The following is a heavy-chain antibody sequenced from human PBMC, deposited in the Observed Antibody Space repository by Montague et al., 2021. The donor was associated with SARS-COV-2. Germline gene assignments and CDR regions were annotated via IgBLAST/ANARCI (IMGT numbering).Heavy chain of an antibody. CDR1: SGSIISSGYY. D-gene: IGHD3-10*01. CDR2: IYYSWTT. Sequence: SETLSLTCSVSSGSIISSGYYWGWIRQPPGKLLDWIVNIYYSWTTYSTPSLQSRVTISVYTSKNHLSLRLSSVTAADTAVYFCARGMIRGVTTPFDYGGQGSQVTVSS. CDR3: ARGMIRGVTTPFDY. V-gene: IGHV4-39*02. J-gene: IGHJ4*02.